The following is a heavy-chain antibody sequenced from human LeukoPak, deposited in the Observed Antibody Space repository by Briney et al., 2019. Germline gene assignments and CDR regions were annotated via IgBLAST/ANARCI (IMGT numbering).Heavy chain of an antibody. CDR1: GFTFSNYA. V-gene: IGHV3-23*01. CDR2: ISGDGGST. Sequence: HPGGSLRLSCAASGFTFSNYAMNWVRQAPGKGLEWVSDISGDGGSTYHADPVKGRFTISRDNSKNKLYLQMNNLRAEDTAVYYCAKAPRGFQWFVDYWGQGTLVTVSS. J-gene: IGHJ4*02. D-gene: IGHD3-22*01. CDR3: AKAPRGFQWFVDY.